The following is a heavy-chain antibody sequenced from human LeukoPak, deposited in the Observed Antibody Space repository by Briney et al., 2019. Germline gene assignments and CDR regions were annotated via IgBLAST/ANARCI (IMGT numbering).Heavy chain of an antibody. CDR1: GGSISSSSYY. CDR2: IYYSGST. J-gene: IGHJ4*02. Sequence: PSETLSLTCTVSGGSISSSSYYWGWIRQPPGKGLEWIGSIYYSGSTYYNPSLKSRVTISVDTSKNQFSLKLSSVTAADTAVYYCARGCDSGSYYLPLFCYWGQGTLVTVSS. V-gene: IGHV4-39*07. CDR3: ARGCDSGSYYLPLFCY. D-gene: IGHD1-26*01.